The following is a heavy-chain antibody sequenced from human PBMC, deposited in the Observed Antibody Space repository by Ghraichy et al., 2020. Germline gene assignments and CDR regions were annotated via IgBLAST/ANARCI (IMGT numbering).Heavy chain of an antibody. J-gene: IGHJ4*02. V-gene: IGHV3-23*01. CDR3: AKTADLYGGNAYYFDY. D-gene: IGHD4-23*01. CDR1: GFTFSSYA. Sequence: GESLNIACAASGFTFSSYAMSWVRQAPGKGLEWVSAISGSGGSTYYADSVKGRFTISRDNSKNTLYLQMNSLRAEDTAVYYCAKTADLYGGNAYYFDYWGQGTLVTVSS. CDR2: ISGSGGST.